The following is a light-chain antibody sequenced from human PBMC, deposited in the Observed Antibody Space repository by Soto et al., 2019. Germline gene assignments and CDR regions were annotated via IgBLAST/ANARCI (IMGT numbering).Light chain of an antibody. J-gene: IGKJ1*01. CDR1: QSIANNY. V-gene: IGKV3-20*01. CDR2: LTS. Sequence: EIVLTQSPGTLSLSPGERATLSCRASQSIANNYLAWYQQRPGQAPRLLIYLTSNRAPGIPDRFSGSGSGADFTLTISRLEPEDFAVYLCQQYGSSPWMFGQGTKVDLK. CDR3: QQYGSSPWM.